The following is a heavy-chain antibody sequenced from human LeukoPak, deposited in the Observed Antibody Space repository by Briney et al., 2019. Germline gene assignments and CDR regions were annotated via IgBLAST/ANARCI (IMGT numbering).Heavy chain of an antibody. Sequence: KPGGSLRLSCPAAGFTFSDYSRSEIRQAPGKGLGGVSYISSSGRTIYYADSVKARFTISRDNAKNSLYLQMNSLRAEDTAVYYCACPYHLWSGPDYGGQGTLVTVSS. D-gene: IGHD3-3*01. V-gene: IGHV3-11*01. CDR1: GFTFSDYS. CDR3: ACPYHLWSGPDY. J-gene: IGHJ4*02. CDR2: ISSSGRTI.